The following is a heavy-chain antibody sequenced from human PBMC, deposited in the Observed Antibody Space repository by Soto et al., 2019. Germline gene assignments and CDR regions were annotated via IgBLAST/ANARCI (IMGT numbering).Heavy chain of an antibody. CDR3: ARDRGAAPIPPLKNWFDP. Sequence: QVQLVQSGAAVKKPGSSVKVSCKASGGTFSSYAISWVRQAPGQGLEWMGGIIPIFGTANYAQKFQGRVTITADESTSTAYMELSSLRSEDTAVYYCARDRGAAPIPPLKNWFDPWGQGTLVTVSS. V-gene: IGHV1-69*12. J-gene: IGHJ5*02. CDR2: IIPIFGTA. CDR1: GGTFSSYA. D-gene: IGHD3-10*01.